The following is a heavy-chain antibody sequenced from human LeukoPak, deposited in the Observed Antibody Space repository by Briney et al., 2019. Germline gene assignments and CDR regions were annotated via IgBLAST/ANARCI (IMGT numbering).Heavy chain of an antibody. CDR1: GFTFSDYY. J-gene: IGHJ6*04. Sequence: GGSLRLSCAASGFTFSDYYMSWIRQAPGKGLEWVSYISSSSSYTNYADSVKGRFTIPRDNAKNSLYMQMNSLRAEDTAVYYCARGVSTYYYYYGMDVWGKGTTVTVSS. V-gene: IGHV3-11*06. D-gene: IGHD2-8*01. CDR3: ARGVSTYYYYYGMDV. CDR2: ISSSSSYT.